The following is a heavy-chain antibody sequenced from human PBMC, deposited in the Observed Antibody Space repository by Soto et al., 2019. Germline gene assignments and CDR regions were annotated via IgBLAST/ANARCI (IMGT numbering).Heavy chain of an antibody. Sequence: ASVKVSCKASGYTFTTYGISWVRQAPGQGLEWMGWISAYNGNTNYAQKLQDRVTMTTDTSTSTAYMERRSLRSDDTAVYYCAISAGITMVRGALGVARENPNDAFDIWGQGTMVTVSS. CDR3: AISAGITMVRGALGVARENPNDAFDI. CDR1: GYTFTTYG. J-gene: IGHJ3*02. D-gene: IGHD3-10*01. CDR2: ISAYNGNT. V-gene: IGHV1-18*01.